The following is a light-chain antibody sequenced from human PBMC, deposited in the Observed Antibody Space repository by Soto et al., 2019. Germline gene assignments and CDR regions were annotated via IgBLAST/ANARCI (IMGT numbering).Light chain of an antibody. Sequence: IVLTQAPGTLSVSPGDRVILSCRASQSVGINLACDQQRAGQGPRLLVYGASSRATDVPGRFSSRGSGTEFTLTTNNLQSADFVVYYYQQYRNWPRTFGQGTKVDIK. V-gene: IGKV3-15*01. CDR2: GAS. CDR1: QSVGIN. J-gene: IGKJ1*01. CDR3: QQYRNWPRT.